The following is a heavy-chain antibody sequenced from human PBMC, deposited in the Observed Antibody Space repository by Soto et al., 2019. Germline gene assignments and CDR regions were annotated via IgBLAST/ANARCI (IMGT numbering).Heavy chain of an antibody. V-gene: IGHV1-69*04. D-gene: IGHD6-13*01. J-gene: IGHJ6*02. CDR1: GDTFNFYS. CDR2: VNPIVSMS. CDR3: GRVKAAAGIPYGMDV. Sequence: GASVKVSCKASGDTFNFYSINWVRQAPGVGLEWMGRVNPIVSMSNYAQKFQGRVTMTADKSTSTAYMELSSLRSDDTAVYYCGRVKAAAGIPYGMDVWGQGTTVTVSS.